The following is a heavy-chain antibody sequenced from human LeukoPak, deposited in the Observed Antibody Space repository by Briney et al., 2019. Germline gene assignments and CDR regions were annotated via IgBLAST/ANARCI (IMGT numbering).Heavy chain of an antibody. D-gene: IGHD4-17*01. V-gene: IGHV6-1*01. Sequence: SQTLSLTCAVSGDSVSSNSVAWNWLRQSPSRGLEWLGRTYYRYRSMWFNDYALSVKSRLTINPDTSKNQFSLQLNSVTPEDAAIYYCARARDYGAMYYLDYWGQGTLVTVSS. CDR2: TYYRYRSMWFN. CDR1: GDSVSSNSVA. CDR3: ARARDYGAMYYLDY. J-gene: IGHJ4*02.